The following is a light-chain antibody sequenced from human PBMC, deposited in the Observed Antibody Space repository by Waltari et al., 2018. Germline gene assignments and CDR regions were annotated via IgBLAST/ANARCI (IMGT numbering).Light chain of an antibody. Sequence: EIVMTQSPATLSVSPGERATLSCRASQSVSSNLAWYQQKPGQAPRLLIYGASTRATGIPARFSGSGSGTEFTLTISSLQSEDFAVYYCQQHNNWPQTFGQGTKEEIK. CDR1: QSVSSN. V-gene: IGKV3-15*01. CDR3: QQHNNWPQT. CDR2: GAS. J-gene: IGKJ1*01.